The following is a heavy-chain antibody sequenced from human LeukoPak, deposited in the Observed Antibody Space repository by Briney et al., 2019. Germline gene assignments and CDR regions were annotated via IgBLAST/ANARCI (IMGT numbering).Heavy chain of an antibody. CDR3: ARDRYYDSMDAFDI. CDR2: FDPEDGET. D-gene: IGHD3-22*01. J-gene: IGHJ3*02. CDR1: GYTLTELS. V-gene: IGHV1-24*01. Sequence: ASVKVSCKVSGYTLTELSMHWVRQAPGKGLEWVGGFDPEDGETIYAQKFQGRVTMTEDTSTDTAYMELSSLRSEDTAVYYCARDRYYDSMDAFDIWGQGTMVTVSS.